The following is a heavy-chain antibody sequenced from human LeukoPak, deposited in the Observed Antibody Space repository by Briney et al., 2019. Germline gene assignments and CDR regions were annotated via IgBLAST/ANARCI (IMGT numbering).Heavy chain of an antibody. D-gene: IGHD5-12*01. CDR1: GYTFTGYY. Sequence: GASVKVSFKASGYTFTGYYMHWVRQAPGQGLEWMGWINPNSGGTNYAQKFQGRVTMTRDTSISTAYMELSRLRSDDTAVYYCALLRVDIVATGGNYWGQGTLVTVSS. J-gene: IGHJ4*02. CDR2: INPNSGGT. V-gene: IGHV1-2*02. CDR3: ALLRVDIVATGGNY.